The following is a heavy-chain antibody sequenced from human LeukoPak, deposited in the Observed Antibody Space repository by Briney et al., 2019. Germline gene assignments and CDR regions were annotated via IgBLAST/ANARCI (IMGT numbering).Heavy chain of an antibody. D-gene: IGHD4-17*01. J-gene: IGHJ4*02. Sequence: ASVQVSCKASGYTFTDYYIRWVRQAPGQGLEWMGRIIPIFGTANYAQKFQGRVTITTDESTSTAYMELSSLRSEDTAVYYCASGNKYGDYVPGDYWGQGTLVTVSS. CDR1: GYTFTDYY. CDR3: ASGNKYGDYVPGDY. CDR2: IIPIFGTA. V-gene: IGHV1-69*05.